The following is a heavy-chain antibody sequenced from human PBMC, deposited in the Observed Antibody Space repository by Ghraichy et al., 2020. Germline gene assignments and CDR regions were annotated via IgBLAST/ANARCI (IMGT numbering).Heavy chain of an antibody. Sequence: SETLSLTCTVSGGSITSGDYYWTWIRQHPGKGLEWIGFIDYRGHTFYNPSLKSRVTISMDTSKNQFSLELNSVTAADTAVYYCARGELIFDYWGQGTLVTVSS. CDR3: ARGELIFDY. CDR2: IDYRGHT. J-gene: IGHJ4*02. D-gene: IGHD1-7*01. CDR1: GGSITSGDYY. V-gene: IGHV4-31*03.